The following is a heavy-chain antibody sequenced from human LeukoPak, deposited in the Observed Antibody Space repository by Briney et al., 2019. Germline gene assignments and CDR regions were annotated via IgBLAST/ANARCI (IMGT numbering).Heavy chain of an antibody. D-gene: IGHD2-15*01. CDR2: IIPILGIA. Sequence: ASVTLTFKSSGGTFSSYAISWVRLAPGQGHEWMGRIIPILGIANCAKKFQGRVMITADKSTSTAYMELSSLRSEDTAVYYCARDGYCSGGSCYHIFDYWGQGTVVTVSS. CDR1: GGTFSSYA. V-gene: IGHV1-69*04. J-gene: IGHJ4*02. CDR3: ARDGYCSGGSCYHIFDY.